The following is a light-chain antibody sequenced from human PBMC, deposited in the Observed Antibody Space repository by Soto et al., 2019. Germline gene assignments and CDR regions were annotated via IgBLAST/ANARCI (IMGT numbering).Light chain of an antibody. V-gene: IGKV3-20*01. CDR2: GAS. CDR3: QQYGSSPPLT. J-gene: IGKJ4*01. CDR1: QSVSSN. Sequence: EKVMTQSPATLSVSPGERATLSCRASQSVSSNLAWYHQKPGQAPRLLIYGASNRATGIPDRFSGSGSGTDFTLTISRLEPEDFAVYYCQQYGSSPPLTFGGGTKVDIK.